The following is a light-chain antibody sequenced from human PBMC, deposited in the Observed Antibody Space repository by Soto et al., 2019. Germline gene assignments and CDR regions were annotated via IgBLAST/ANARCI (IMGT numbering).Light chain of an antibody. CDR3: QQRSNWPLT. J-gene: IGKJ4*01. CDR2: DAS. V-gene: IGKV3-11*01. CDR1: QSVSSY. Sequence: EIVLTQSPATLSLSPGERATLSCRASQSVSSYFAWYQQKPGQAPRILIYDASNRATRIPARFSGSGSGTDFTLTISSLEPEDFAVYDCQQRSNWPLTFGGGTKVELK.